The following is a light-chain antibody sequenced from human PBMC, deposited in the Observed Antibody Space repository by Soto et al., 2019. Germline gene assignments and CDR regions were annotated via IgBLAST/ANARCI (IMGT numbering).Light chain of an antibody. CDR3: QRRSNLPRT. CDR1: QSVSSN. Sequence: EIVITQSPAPLSVSPGERATLSCRASQSVSSNLAWYQQKAGQAPSLLIYGVCTTAPGIPDRFRGSGAGTEYTLTISSLQSEDFAVYYWQRRSNLPRTFGQGTKVDI. V-gene: IGKV3D-15*01. J-gene: IGKJ1*01. CDR2: GVC.